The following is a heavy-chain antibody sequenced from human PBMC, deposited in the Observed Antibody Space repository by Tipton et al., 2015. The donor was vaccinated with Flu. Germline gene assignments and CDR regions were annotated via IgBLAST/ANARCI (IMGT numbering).Heavy chain of an antibody. D-gene: IGHD6-19*01. CDR2: IRHDGSDK. CDR1: GFMFSGYG. V-gene: IGHV3-30*02. J-gene: IGHJ4*02. Sequence: SGFMFSGYGMHWARQAPGKGLEWVAFIRHDGSDKYYTESVKGRFTISRDDSKNALYLLMSSLRPEDTAVYYCAKDGWDTSGWYPFDYWGQGTLVTVSA. CDR3: AKDGWDTSGWYPFDY.